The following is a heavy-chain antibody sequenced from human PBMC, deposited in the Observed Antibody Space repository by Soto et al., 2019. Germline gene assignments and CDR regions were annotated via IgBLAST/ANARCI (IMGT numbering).Heavy chain of an antibody. CDR3: ARRGIAAAGTNWFDP. Sequence: ASVKVSCKGSGYSFTSYWIGWVRQMPGKGLEWMGIIYPGDSDTRYSPSFQGQVTISADKSISTAYLQWSSLKASDTAMYYCARRGIAAAGTNWFDPWGQGTLVTVSS. CDR1: GYSFTSYW. CDR2: IYPGDSDT. J-gene: IGHJ5*02. D-gene: IGHD6-13*01. V-gene: IGHV5-51*01.